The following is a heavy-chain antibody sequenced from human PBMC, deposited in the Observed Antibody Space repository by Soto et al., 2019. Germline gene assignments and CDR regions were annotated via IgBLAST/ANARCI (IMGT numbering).Heavy chain of an antibody. J-gene: IGHJ5*02. Sequence: PGGSLRLSCAASGFTFGSYAMSWVRQAPGKGLEWVSAISGSGGSTYYADSVKGRFTISRDNSKNTLYLQMNSLRAEDTAVYYCAKDRYSVSRTPPDNWFDPWGQGTLVTVSS. CDR2: ISGSGGST. D-gene: IGHD6-13*01. CDR1: GFTFGSYA. CDR3: AKDRYSVSRTPPDNWFDP. V-gene: IGHV3-23*01.